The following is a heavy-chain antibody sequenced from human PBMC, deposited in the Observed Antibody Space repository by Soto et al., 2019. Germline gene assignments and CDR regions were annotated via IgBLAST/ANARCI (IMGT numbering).Heavy chain of an antibody. CDR2: INHSGST. D-gene: IGHD2-15*01. CDR1: GGSFSGYY. Sequence: QVQLQQWGAGLLKPSETLSLTCAVYGGSFSGYYWSWIRQPPGKGLEWIGEINHSGSTNYNPSLKGRVTISVDTAKNQFSLKLGSVTAADTAVYYCARAAPRYCSGGSCYSGGDSWGQGTLVTVSS. J-gene: IGHJ4*02. V-gene: IGHV4-34*01. CDR3: ARAAPRYCSGGSCYSGGDS.